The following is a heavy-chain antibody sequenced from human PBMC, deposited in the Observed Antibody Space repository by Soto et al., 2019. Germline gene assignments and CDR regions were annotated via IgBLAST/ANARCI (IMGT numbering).Heavy chain of an antibody. CDR1: GFTVSSTY. CDR2: IDSSGTT. J-gene: IGHJ5*02. CDR3: ARLSS. V-gene: IGHV3-66*04. Sequence: DVQLVQSGGGLVQPGGSRRLSCEVSGFTVSSTYMTWVRQAPGQGLEWVSVIDSSGTTHYADSVKGRFTISRDNSKNTLYLQMSRLRAEDTAIYYCARLSSWGRGTLIIVSS.